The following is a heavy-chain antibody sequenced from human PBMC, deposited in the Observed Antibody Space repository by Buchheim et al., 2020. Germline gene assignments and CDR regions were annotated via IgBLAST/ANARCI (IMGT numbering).Heavy chain of an antibody. J-gene: IGHJ6*02. V-gene: IGHV3-11*06. CDR1: GFTFSDYY. Sequence: QVQLVESGGGLVKPGGSLRLSCAASGFTFSDYYMSWIRQAPGKGLEWVSYISSSSSYTNYADSVKGRFTISRDNAKNSLYLQMNSPRAEDTAVYYCARREIFGVVIPLYGMDVWGQGTT. CDR2: ISSSSSYT. CDR3: ARREIFGVVIPLYGMDV. D-gene: IGHD3-3*01.